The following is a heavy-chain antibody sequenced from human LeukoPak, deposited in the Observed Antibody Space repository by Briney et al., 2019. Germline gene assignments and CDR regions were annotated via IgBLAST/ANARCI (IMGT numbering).Heavy chain of an antibody. J-gene: IGHJ4*02. CDR3: ARDPPYYYGSGIDY. D-gene: IGHD3-10*01. CDR1: GYTFTSYA. Sequence: GASVKVSCKASGYTFTSYAITWVRQAPGQGLEWMGWISAYNGNTNYAQNLQGRVTMTTDTSTSTAYMELRSLRSDDTAVYYCARDPPYYYGSGIDYWGQGTLVTVSS. V-gene: IGHV1-18*01. CDR2: ISAYNGNT.